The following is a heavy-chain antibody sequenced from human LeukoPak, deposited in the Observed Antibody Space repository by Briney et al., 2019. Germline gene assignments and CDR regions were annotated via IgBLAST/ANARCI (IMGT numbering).Heavy chain of an antibody. D-gene: IGHD3-10*01. V-gene: IGHV4-30-4*08. CDR3: ARVRRVPYWYFDL. CDR2: VYYSGST. Sequence: PSETLSLTCTVSGASSSSGGYCWSWIRQLPGRGLEWIGYVYYSGSTFYNPSLKSRVTISVDTSKNQFSLKLSSVTAADTAVYYCARVRRVPYWYFDLWGRGTLVTVSS. CDR1: GASSSSGGYC. J-gene: IGHJ2*01.